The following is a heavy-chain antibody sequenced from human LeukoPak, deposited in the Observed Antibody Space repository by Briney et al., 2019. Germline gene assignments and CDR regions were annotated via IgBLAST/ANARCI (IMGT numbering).Heavy chain of an antibody. CDR3: ARGRGVVIQATIPTKWHFDL. J-gene: IGHJ2*01. CDR2: VNHNGST. CDR1: GVSFSDYY. V-gene: IGHV4-34*01. D-gene: IGHD2-2*02. Sequence: SETLSLTCAVYGVSFSDYYWNWIRQPPGKGLEWIGEVNHNGSTNYNPSLKSRVTVSVDTSKNQFSLKLSSVTAADKAVYYCARGRGVVIQATIPTKWHFDLWGRGTLVTVSS.